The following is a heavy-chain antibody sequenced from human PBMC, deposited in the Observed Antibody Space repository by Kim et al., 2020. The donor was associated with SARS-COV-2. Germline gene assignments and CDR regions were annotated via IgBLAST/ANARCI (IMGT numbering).Heavy chain of an antibody. Sequence: YIYYADSVKGRFTISRDNAKNSLYLQMNSLRAEDTAVYYCARDPDLFDYWGQGTLVTVSS. J-gene: IGHJ4*02. V-gene: IGHV3-21*01. CDR2: YI. CDR3: ARDPDLFDY.